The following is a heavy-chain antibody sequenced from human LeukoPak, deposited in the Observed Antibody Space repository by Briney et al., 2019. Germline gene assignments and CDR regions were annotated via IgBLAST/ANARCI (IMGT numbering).Heavy chain of an antibody. V-gene: IGHV3-30*04. J-gene: IGHJ4*02. D-gene: IGHD3-10*01. Sequence: EPGGSLRLSCAASGFTFSSYAMHWVRQAPGKGLEWVAVISYDGSNKYYADSVKGRFTISRDNSKNTLYLQMNSLRAEDTAVYYCARVTYGSGTYGAFDYWGQGTLVTVSS. CDR3: ARVTYGSGTYGAFDY. CDR2: ISYDGSNK. CDR1: GFTFSSYA.